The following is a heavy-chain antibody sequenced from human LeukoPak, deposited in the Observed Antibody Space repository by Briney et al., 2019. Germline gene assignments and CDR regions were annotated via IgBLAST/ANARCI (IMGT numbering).Heavy chain of an antibody. CDR2: INPNSGGT. CDR1: GYTFTGYY. CDR3: ARDIVVIPASIVGFDP. J-gene: IGHJ5*02. D-gene: IGHD2-2*02. V-gene: IGHV1-2*02. Sequence: ASVKVSCKASGYTFTGYYIHWVRQAPGQGLEWMGWINPNSGGTNYAQKFQGRVTMTRDTSINTAYMELGRLRSDDTAVYHCARDIVVIPASIVGFDPWGQGTLVTVSS.